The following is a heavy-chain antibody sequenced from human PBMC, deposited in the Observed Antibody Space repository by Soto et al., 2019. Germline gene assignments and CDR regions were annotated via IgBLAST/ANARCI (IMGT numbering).Heavy chain of an antibody. Sequence: GGSLRLSXAASGFTFSSYGMHWVRQAPGKGLEWVAVISYDGSNKYYADSVKGRFTISRDNSKNTLYLQMNSLRAEDTAVYYCATDGADDSSRYVPPLYYYGMDVWGQGTTVSVSS. CDR1: GFTFSSYG. J-gene: IGHJ6*02. V-gene: IGHV3-30*03. CDR3: ATDGADDSSRYVPPLYYYGMDV. CDR2: ISYDGSNK. D-gene: IGHD3-22*01.